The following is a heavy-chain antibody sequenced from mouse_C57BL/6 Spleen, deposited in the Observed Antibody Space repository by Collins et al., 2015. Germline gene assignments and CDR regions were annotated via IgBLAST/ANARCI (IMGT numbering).Heavy chain of an antibody. CDR2: ISGGGSYT. J-gene: IGHJ4*01. CDR1: GFTFSSYG. V-gene: IGHV5-9-2*01. D-gene: IGHD1-2*01. CDR3: ARHPLRPYYYAMDY. Sequence: EVKLVESGGGLVKPGGSLKLSCAASGFTFSSYGMSWVRQTPEKRLEWVATISGGGSYTYYPDSVKRRFTISRDNAKNNLYLQMSSLRSEDTALYYCARHPLRPYYYAMDYWGQGTSVTVSS.